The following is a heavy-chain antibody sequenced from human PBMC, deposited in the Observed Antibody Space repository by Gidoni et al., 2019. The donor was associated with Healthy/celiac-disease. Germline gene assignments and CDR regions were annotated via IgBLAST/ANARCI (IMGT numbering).Heavy chain of an antibody. CDR2: IIPIFGTA. CDR3: ARGPGGGEPYYYYYYMDV. J-gene: IGHJ6*03. V-gene: IGHV1-69*12. CDR1: GGPFSSYA. Sequence: VQLVQSGAEVKKPGSSVTVSCKASGGPFSSYALSWVRQATGQGLEWMGGIIPIFGTANYAQKFQGRVTITADESTSTAYMELSSLRSEDTAVYYCARGPGGGEPYYYYYYMDVWGKGTTVTVSS. D-gene: IGHD1-26*01.